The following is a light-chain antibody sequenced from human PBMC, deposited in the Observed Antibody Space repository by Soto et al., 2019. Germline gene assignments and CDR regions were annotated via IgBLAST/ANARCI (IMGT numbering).Light chain of an antibody. Sequence: TQSPSSMSASVGYRVTITCRSSQGISSGYLAWYQQRPGQAPRLLIYGASSRATGIPDRFSGGGSGTDFTLTISRLEPEDFAVYYCQQYGSSPITFGQGTKVDIK. V-gene: IGKV3-20*01. CDR3: QQYGSSPIT. CDR1: QGISSGY. CDR2: GAS. J-gene: IGKJ1*01.